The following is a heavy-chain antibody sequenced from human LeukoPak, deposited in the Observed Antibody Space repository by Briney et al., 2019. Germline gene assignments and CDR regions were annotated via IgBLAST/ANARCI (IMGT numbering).Heavy chain of an antibody. CDR3: AREILGYCSSTSCYRAGFDP. Sequence: GGSLRLSCAASGFTFSSYAMHWVRQAPGKGLEYVSAISSNGGSTYYANSVKGRFTISRDNSKNTLYLQMGRLRSDDTAVYYCAREILGYCSSTSCYRAGFDPWGQGTLVTVSS. CDR2: ISSNGGST. CDR1: GFTFSSYA. V-gene: IGHV3-64*01. D-gene: IGHD2-2*02. J-gene: IGHJ5*02.